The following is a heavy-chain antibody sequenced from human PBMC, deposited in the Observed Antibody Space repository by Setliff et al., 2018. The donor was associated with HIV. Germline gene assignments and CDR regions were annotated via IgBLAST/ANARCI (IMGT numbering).Heavy chain of an antibody. Sequence: SETLSLTCTVSGVSISSYSWNWIRQSPGGGLEWIGFIFSSGSTKYNPSLPSRVTMPIDTSKNQFSLRLTSVTAADTAVYYCARRIDDSGSIAARRYDYWGQGTLVTVSS. D-gene: IGHD6-6*01. CDR2: IFSSGST. CDR1: GVSISSYS. V-gene: IGHV4-4*09. J-gene: IGHJ4*02. CDR3: ARRIDDSGSIAARRYDY.